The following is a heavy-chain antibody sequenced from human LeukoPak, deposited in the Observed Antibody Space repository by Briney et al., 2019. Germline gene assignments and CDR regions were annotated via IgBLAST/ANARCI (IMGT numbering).Heavy chain of an antibody. CDR2: INPNSGGT. J-gene: IGHJ6*02. CDR1: GYTFTGYY. CDR3: ARGCGGDCYSVAVLDA. V-gene: IGHV1-2*04. D-gene: IGHD2-21*02. Sequence: ASVKVSCKASGYTFTGYYMHWVRQAPGQGLEWMGWINPNSGGTNYAQKFQGWVTMTRDTSISTAYMELSRLRSDDTAVYYCARGCGGDCYSVAVLDAWGQGTTVTVSS.